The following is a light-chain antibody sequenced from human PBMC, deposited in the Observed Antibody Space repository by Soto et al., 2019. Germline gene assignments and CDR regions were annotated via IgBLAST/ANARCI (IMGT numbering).Light chain of an antibody. CDR3: QQRSNWPPT. CDR1: QSVSSMS. Sequence: EIVLTHSPGPLSLSPGERATLSCRASQSVSSMSLAWYQQKPGQAPRLLIYDASNRATGIPARFSGSGSGTDFTLTISSLEPEDFAVYYCQQRSNWPPTFGQGTKADTK. V-gene: IGKV3-11*01. CDR2: DAS. J-gene: IGKJ1*01.